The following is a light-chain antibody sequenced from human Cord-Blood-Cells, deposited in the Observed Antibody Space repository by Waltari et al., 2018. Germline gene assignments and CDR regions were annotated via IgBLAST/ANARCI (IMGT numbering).Light chain of an antibody. V-gene: IGKV1-39*01. J-gene: IGKJ2*03. CDR3: QQSYSTPHS. CDR2: AAS. CDR1: QSISSY. Sequence: DIQMTQSPSSLSASVGHSVTSTCRASQSISSYLNWYQQKPGKAPKLLIYAASSLQSGVPSRFSGSGSGTDFTLTISSLQPEDFATYYCQQSYSTPHSFGQGTKLEIK.